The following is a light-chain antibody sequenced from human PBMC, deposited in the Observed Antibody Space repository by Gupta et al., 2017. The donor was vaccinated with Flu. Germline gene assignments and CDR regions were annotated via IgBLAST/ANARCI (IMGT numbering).Light chain of an antibody. J-gene: IGKJ2*01. Sequence: ETVMTQSPATLSVSPGERATSSCRASQSVSSSLAWYQHKPGQAPRLLIYGASTRATGIPDRFSGSGSGTEFTLTISSLQSEDFALYYCQQYNRWPQTFGRGTSLQIK. V-gene: IGKV3-15*01. CDR1: QSVSSS. CDR2: GAS. CDR3: QQYNRWPQT.